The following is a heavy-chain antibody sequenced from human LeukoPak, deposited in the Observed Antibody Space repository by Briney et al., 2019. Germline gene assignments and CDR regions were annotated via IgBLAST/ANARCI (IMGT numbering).Heavy chain of an antibody. Sequence: GGSLRLSCAAFGFTFSTHWMTWVRQAPGKGLEWVANIKQDGSEKYYVDSVEGRFTISRDNAKNSLYLQMNSLRAEDTAVYYCAREPYYYDSSGYYYGVDYWGQGTLVTVSS. J-gene: IGHJ4*02. V-gene: IGHV3-7*01. CDR3: AREPYYYDSSGYYYGVDY. D-gene: IGHD3-22*01. CDR1: GFTFSTHW. CDR2: IKQDGSEK.